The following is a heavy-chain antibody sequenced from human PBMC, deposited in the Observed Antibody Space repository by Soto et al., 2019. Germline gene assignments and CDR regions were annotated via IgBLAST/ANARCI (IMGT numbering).Heavy chain of an antibody. D-gene: IGHD6-6*01. CDR1: GGSISSGGYY. V-gene: IGHV4-31*03. Sequence: SETLSLTCTVSGGSISSGGYYWSWIRQHPGKGLEWIGYIYYSGSTYYNPSLKSRVTISVDTSKNQFSLKLNSVTAADTAVYYCARAEYSSSYYFDYWGQGTLVTVSS. CDR2: IYYSGST. CDR3: ARAEYSSSYYFDY. J-gene: IGHJ4*02.